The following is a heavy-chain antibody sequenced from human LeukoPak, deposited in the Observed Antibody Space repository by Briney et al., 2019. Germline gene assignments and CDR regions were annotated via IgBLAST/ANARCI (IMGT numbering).Heavy chain of an antibody. CDR1: GFTFSSYS. CDR3: ASCCYDSSGYYYYAFDI. Sequence: KPVGSLRLSCAASGFTFSSYSMNWVRQAPGKGLEWVSSINSSSSSYIYYADSWKGRFNVSRDNAKNSLYLQMNSLRAEDTAVYYCASCCYDSSGYYYYAFDIWGPGTMVTVSS. V-gene: IGHV3-21*01. D-gene: IGHD3-22*01. CDR2: INSSSSSYI. J-gene: IGHJ3*02.